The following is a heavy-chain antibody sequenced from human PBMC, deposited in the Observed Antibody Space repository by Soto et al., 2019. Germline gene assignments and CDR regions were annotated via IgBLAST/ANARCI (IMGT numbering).Heavy chain of an antibody. D-gene: IGHD4-4*01. CDR2: ISYDGSNK. Sequence: QVPLVESGGGVVQPGRSLRLSCAASGFTFSSYAMHWVRQAPGKGLEWVAVISYDGSNKFYADSVKGRFIMSRDNSKNTLYLQMNSLRAEDTAVYYCARPLWRDDYNWGYFDLWGRGTLVTVSS. CDR3: ARPLWRDDYNWGYFDL. CDR1: GFTFSSYA. V-gene: IGHV3-30-3*01. J-gene: IGHJ2*01.